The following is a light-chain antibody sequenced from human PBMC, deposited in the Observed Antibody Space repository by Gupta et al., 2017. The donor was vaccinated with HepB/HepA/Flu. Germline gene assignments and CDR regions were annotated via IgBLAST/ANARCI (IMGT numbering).Light chain of an antibody. CDR2: GAS. Sequence: EIVMTQSPATLSVSPGERATLSCRASQSVSSNLAWYQQKPGQAPRLLIYGASNRATGIPDRFSGSGDGKEFTLTSSRRQSEDFAGYYGQQYNTLPTFGQGTKVEIK. J-gene: IGKJ1*01. V-gene: IGKV3-15*01. CDR3: QQYNTLPT. CDR1: QSVSSN.